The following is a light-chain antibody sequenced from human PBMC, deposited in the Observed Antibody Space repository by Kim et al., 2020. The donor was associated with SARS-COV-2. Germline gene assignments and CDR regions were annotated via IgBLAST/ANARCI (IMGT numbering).Light chain of an antibody. V-gene: IGLV3-1*01. CDR3: QAWDSPTVV. CDR2: QDT. J-gene: IGLJ2*01. Sequence: SVSPGQTASIPCSGDKLGDKYASWYQHRPGQSPVVVIYQDTKRPSGIPERFSGSNSANTATLTISGTQAMHEADYTYQAWDSPTVVFCRATLLAVL. CDR1: KLGDKY.